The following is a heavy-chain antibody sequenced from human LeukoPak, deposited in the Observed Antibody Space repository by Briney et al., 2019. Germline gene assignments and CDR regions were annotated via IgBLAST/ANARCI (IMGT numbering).Heavy chain of an antibody. D-gene: IGHD4-17*01. Sequence: PGGSLRLSCAGSGFTFSNYAMIWVRQAPGKGLEWVSAITGSCGNRFYAGSVKGRFTISRDNSRNTLYLQMNSLRGDDTAVYYCAKDPNGDYIGAFDFQRWGQGTQVTVSS. J-gene: IGHJ1*01. V-gene: IGHV3-23*01. CDR3: AKDPNGDYIGAFDFQR. CDR1: GFTFSNYA. CDR2: ITGSCGNR.